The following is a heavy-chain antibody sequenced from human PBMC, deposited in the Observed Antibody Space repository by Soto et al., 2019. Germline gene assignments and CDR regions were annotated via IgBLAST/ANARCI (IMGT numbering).Heavy chain of an antibody. D-gene: IGHD2-2*01. CDR3: AHRRPHDILVAPAPWGYLDY. CDR1: GFSLSSSGVS. J-gene: IGHJ4*03. V-gene: IGHV2-5*01. Sequence: HITLEETGPTLVKPTQTLTLICTFSGFSLSSSGVSVGWIRQRPGKALEWLALIYGSDDERYSPSVRRMLSITKDTSNNPVVLTKTNMDPLDTATYSCAHRRPHDILVAPAPWGYLDYWGQGTLVTVSS. CDR2: IYGSDDE.